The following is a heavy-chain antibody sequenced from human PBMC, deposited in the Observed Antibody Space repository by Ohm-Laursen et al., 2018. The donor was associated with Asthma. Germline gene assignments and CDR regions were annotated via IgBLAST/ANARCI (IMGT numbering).Heavy chain of an antibody. J-gene: IGHJ4*02. Sequence: TLSLTCTVSGGSISSGGYYWSWIRQHPGKGLEWIGYIYYSGSTYYSPSLKSRVTISVDTSKNQFSLKLSSVTAADTAVYYCARIRNDYGDYEFDYWGQGTLVTVSS. CDR1: GGSISSGGYY. CDR3: ARIRNDYGDYEFDY. D-gene: IGHD4-17*01. CDR2: IYYSGST. V-gene: IGHV4-31*03.